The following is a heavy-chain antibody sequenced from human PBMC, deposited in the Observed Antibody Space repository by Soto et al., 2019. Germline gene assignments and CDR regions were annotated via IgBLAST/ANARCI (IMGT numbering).Heavy chain of an antibody. J-gene: IGHJ3*02. Sequence: SETLSLTCTVSGGSISSYYWSWIRQPPGKGLEWIGYIYYSGSTNYNPSLKSRVTISVDTSKNQFSLKLSSVTAADTAVYYCSRRGDSYAFDIWGQGTMVTVSS. CDR3: SRRGDSYAFDI. CDR1: GGSISSYY. D-gene: IGHD2-21*02. CDR2: IYYSGST. V-gene: IGHV4-59*01.